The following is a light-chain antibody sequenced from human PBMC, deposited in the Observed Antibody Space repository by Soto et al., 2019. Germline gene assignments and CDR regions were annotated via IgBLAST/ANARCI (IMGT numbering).Light chain of an antibody. CDR3: QQSNSFPLT. Sequence: DIQLTQSPSSVSASVGERVTITCRASQGISHWVAWYQHKPGEAPKLLIHAASTLQRGVPSRFSGSGSGTEFTLPISSLQPEDFATYYCQQSNSFPLTFGPGTKVDGK. CDR2: AAS. V-gene: IGKV1D-12*01. CDR1: QGISHW. J-gene: IGKJ3*01.